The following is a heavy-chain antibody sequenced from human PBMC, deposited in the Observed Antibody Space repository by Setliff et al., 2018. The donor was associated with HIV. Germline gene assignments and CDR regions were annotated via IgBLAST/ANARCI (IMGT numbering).Heavy chain of an antibody. CDR3: ARGQYGDELFDY. J-gene: IGHJ4*02. V-gene: IGHV1-46*01. CDR1: GYTLTELS. D-gene: IGHD4-17*01. CDR2: INPSDGFP. Sequence: ASVKVSCKISGYTLTELSIHWVRQAPGQGLEWLGVINPSDGFPTRAEKFQGRLTMTTDKSTSTAYMELRSLRSDDTAVYYCARGQYGDELFDYWGQGTLVTVSS.